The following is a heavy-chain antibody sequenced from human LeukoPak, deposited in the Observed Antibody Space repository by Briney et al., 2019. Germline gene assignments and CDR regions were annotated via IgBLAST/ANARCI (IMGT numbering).Heavy chain of an antibody. CDR1: GSTFSSYA. D-gene: IGHD3-3*01. V-gene: IGHV3-23*01. CDR2: ISGSGGST. Sequence: GGSLRLSCAASGSTFSSYAMSWVRQAPGKGLEWVSAISGSGGSTYYADSVKGRFTISRDNSKNTLYLQMNSLRAEDTAVYYCATLLEWLLFIGMDVWGQGTTVTVSS. J-gene: IGHJ6*02. CDR3: ATLLEWLLFIGMDV.